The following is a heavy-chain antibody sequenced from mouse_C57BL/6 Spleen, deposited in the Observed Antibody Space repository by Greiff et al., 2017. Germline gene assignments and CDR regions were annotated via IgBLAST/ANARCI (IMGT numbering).Heavy chain of an antibody. CDR1: GYTFTSYW. Sequence: VQLQQSGAELVKPGASVKLSCKASGYTFTSYWMQWVKQRPGQGLEWIGEIDPSDSYTNYNQKFKGKATLTVDTSSSTAYMQLSSLTSDDSSVYYCARRGLGLDYWGQGTTLTVSS. CDR3: ARRGLGLDY. J-gene: IGHJ2*01. V-gene: IGHV1-50*01. CDR2: IDPSDSYT. D-gene: IGHD4-1*01.